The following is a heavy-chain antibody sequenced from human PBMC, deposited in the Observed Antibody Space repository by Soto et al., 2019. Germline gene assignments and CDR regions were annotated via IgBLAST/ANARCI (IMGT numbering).Heavy chain of an antibody. CDR1: GYTFTSYY. Sequence: ASVKVSCKASGYTFTSYYMHWVRQAPGQGLEWMGIINPSGGTTNYAQKLQGRVTMTTDTSTSTAYMELRSLRSDDTAVYYCAREGGVVLLYRNWFDPWGQGTLVTVSS. CDR2: INPSGGTT. CDR3: AREGGVVLLYRNWFDP. J-gene: IGHJ5*02. D-gene: IGHD2-2*02. V-gene: IGHV1-46*01.